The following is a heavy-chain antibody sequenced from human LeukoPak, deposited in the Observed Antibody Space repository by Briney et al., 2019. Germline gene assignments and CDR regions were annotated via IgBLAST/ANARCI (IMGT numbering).Heavy chain of an antibody. D-gene: IGHD5-24*01. Sequence: PGRSLRLSCAASGFTLRIDWMSWVRQAAGKGLEWVANINQDGSEKYYVDSVKGRFTISRDNDKNSLYMQMNSLRAEDTAVYYCTRGAINGNSYGWGQGTLVTVSS. CDR1: GFTLRIDW. CDR2: INQDGSEK. J-gene: IGHJ4*02. CDR3: TRGAINGNSYG. V-gene: IGHV3-7*04.